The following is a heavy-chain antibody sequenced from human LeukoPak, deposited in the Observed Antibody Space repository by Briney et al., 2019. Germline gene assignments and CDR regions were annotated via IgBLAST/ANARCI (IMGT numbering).Heavy chain of an antibody. J-gene: IGHJ3*02. Sequence: GGSLRLSCAASGSTLSSYNMNWVRQAPGKGLEWVSSISSSSSYIYYADSVKGRFTISRDNAKNSLYLQMNRLRAEDTAVYYCATVDYGAFDIWGQGTMVTVSS. CDR3: ATVDYGAFDI. D-gene: IGHD4-17*01. CDR1: GSTLSSYN. V-gene: IGHV3-21*01. CDR2: ISSSSSYI.